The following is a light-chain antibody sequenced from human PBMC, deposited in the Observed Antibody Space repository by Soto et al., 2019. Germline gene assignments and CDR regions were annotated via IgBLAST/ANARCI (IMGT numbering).Light chain of an antibody. CDR3: QLFGTSWLT. CDR2: GAS. J-gene: IGKJ3*01. Sequence: EIVLTQSPGTLSLSPGEGATLSCRASQSVASRYLGRYQQKPGQAPRLLIYGASSRATGIPDRFSGSGSGTDFTLTISRLEPEDFAVYYCQLFGTSWLTFGPGTKVDMK. V-gene: IGKV3-20*01. CDR1: QSVASRY.